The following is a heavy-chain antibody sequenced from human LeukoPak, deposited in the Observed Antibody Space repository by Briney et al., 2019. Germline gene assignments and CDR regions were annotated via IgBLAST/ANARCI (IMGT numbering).Heavy chain of an antibody. CDR2: INPNSGGT. CDR3: ARMYGSGSYLDLDY. J-gene: IGHJ4*02. CDR1: GYTFTGYY. Sequence: GASVKVSCKASGYTFTGYYMHWVRQAPGQGLEWMGRINPNSGGTNYAQKFQGRVTMTRDTSISTAYMELSRLRSDDTAVYYCARMYGSGSYLDLDYWGQGTLVTVSS. D-gene: IGHD3-10*01. V-gene: IGHV1-2*06.